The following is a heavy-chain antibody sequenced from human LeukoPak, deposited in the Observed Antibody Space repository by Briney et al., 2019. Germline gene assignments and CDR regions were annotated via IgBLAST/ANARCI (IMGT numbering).Heavy chain of an antibody. D-gene: IGHD5-18*01. CDR2: IYSGGST. CDR1: GFTVSSNY. CDR3: ARDRGGGYSYGRYYYYYYMDV. V-gene: IGHV3-53*05. Sequence: GGSLRLSCAPSGFTVSSNYMRWVRQAPGKGLEWVSVIYSGGSTYYADSVKDRLTISRDNSKNTLYLQMNRLRAEDTAVYYCARDRGGGYSYGRYYYYYYMDVWGKGTTVTVSS. J-gene: IGHJ6*03.